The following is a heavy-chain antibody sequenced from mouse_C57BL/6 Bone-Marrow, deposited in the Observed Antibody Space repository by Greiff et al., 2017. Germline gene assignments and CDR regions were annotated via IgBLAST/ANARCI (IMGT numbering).Heavy chain of an antibody. CDR2: ISDGGSYT. CDR1: GFTFSSYA. J-gene: IGHJ4*01. D-gene: IGHD4-1*01. V-gene: IGHV5-4*03. CDR3: ARGANWDGMDY. Sequence: EVKLMESGGGLVKPGGSLKLSCAASGFTFSSYAMSWVRQTPEKRLEWVATISDGGSYTYYPDNVKGRFTISRDNAKNNLYLQMSQLKSEDTAMYYCARGANWDGMDYWGQGTSVTVSS.